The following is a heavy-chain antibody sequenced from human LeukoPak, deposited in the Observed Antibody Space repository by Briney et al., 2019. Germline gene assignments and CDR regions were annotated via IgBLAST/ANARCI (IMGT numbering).Heavy chain of an antibody. J-gene: IGHJ4*02. V-gene: IGHV3-43D*03. CDR2: ISWDGGST. CDR1: GFTFDDYA. CDR3: ATDWYSTGYYVN. D-gene: IGHD3-22*01. Sequence: GGSLRLSCAASGFTFDDYAMHWVRQAPGKGLEWVSLISWDGGSTYYADSVKGRFTISRDNSKNSLYLQMNSLRAEDTAVYYCATDWYSTGYYVNWGQGTLVTVSS.